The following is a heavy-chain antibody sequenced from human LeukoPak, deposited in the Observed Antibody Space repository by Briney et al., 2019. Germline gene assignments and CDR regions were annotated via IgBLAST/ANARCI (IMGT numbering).Heavy chain of an antibody. CDR3: TRAGGFCSGDCYDN. CDR2: MTSKAYGGTR. J-gene: IGHJ4*02. D-gene: IGHD2-15*01. CDR1: GFTFGDYA. Sequence: GGSLRLSCTASGFTFGDYALSWVRKAPGKGLERVGFMTSKAYGGTREYAASVKGRFTSSKDDSISIAYLQMNSLKTEDTAVYYCTRAGGFCSGDCYDNWGQGTLVTVSS. V-gene: IGHV3-49*04.